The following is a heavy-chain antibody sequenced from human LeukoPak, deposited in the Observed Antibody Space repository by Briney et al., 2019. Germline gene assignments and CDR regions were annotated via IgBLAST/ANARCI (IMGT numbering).Heavy chain of an antibody. CDR1: GGSISSYY. V-gene: IGHV4-59*01. CDR3: ARDRHYYDSSGYYRSNYYYYGMDV. Sequence: SETLSLTCTVSGGSISSYYWSWIRQPPGKGLEWIGYIYYSGSTNYNPSLKSRATISVDTSKNQFSLKLSSVTAADTAVYYCARDRHYYDSSGYYRSNYYYYGMDVWGQGTTVTVSS. D-gene: IGHD3-22*01. J-gene: IGHJ6*02. CDR2: IYYSGST.